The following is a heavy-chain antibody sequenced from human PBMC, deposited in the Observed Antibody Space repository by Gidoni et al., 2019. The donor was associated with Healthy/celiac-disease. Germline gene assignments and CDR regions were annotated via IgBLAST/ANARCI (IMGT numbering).Heavy chain of an antibody. CDR1: GGSLSSRSYY. Sequence: QLQLQESGPGLVKPSETLSLTCTVSGGSLSSRSYYGGWIRQPPGKGLEWIGSIYDSGSTYYNPSLKSRVTISVDTSKNQFSLKLSSVTAADTAVYYCARAVTTVTTEGNWFDPWGQGTLVTVSS. V-gene: IGHV4-39*07. CDR2: IYDSGST. CDR3: ARAVTTVTTEGNWFDP. D-gene: IGHD4-17*01. J-gene: IGHJ5*02.